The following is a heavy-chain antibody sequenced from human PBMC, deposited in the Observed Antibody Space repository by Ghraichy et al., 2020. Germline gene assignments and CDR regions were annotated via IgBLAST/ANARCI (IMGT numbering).Heavy chain of an antibody. J-gene: IGHJ5*02. V-gene: IGHV3-7*01. CDR3: ARGGQWFGP. Sequence: GGGRGGGANSGREGREKYYVDSVKGRFTIARDNAKNSVYLQRNSLRAEDTAVYYCARGGQWFGPWGQGTLVTVSS. CDR2: SGREGREK.